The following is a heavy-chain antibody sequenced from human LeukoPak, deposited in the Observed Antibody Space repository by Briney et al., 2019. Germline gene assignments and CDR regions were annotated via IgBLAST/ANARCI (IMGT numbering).Heavy chain of an antibody. D-gene: IGHD4-23*01. CDR2: INHSGST. V-gene: IGHV4-34*01. J-gene: IGHJ4*02. Sequence: SETLSLTCAVYGGSFSGYYWSWIRQPPGKGPEWIGEINHSGSTNYNPSLKSRVTISVDTSKNQFSLKLSSVTAADTAVYYCARGGNFRDFDYWGQGTLVTVSS. CDR1: GGSFSGYY. CDR3: ARGGNFRDFDY.